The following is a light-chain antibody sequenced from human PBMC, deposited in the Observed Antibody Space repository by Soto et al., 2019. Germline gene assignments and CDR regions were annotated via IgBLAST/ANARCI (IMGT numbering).Light chain of an antibody. J-gene: IGLJ1*01. CDR2: DVS. Sequence: QSVLTQPVSVSGSPGQSIAISCTGTSSDVGSYNYVSWYQQHPGKAPKLMIYDVSNRPSGVSNRFSGSKSGNTASLTISGLQAEDEADYYCSSYTSSSTRVFGTGTKATV. CDR3: SSYTSSSTRV. V-gene: IGLV2-14*01. CDR1: SSDVGSYNY.